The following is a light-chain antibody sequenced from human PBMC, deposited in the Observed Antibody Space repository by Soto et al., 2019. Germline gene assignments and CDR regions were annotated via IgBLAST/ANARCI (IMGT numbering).Light chain of an antibody. J-gene: IGKJ5*01. CDR3: QQRHMWPIT. V-gene: IGKV3-11*01. CDR1: QSFRGL. Sequence: EVVLTQSPVTLSFSTGERATLSCRASQSFRGLLAWYQQKPGQAPRLLIYDAYNRATGIPPRFSGSGSGTDFTLTISSLGPEDSAVYYCQQRHMWPITFGQGTRLEI. CDR2: DAY.